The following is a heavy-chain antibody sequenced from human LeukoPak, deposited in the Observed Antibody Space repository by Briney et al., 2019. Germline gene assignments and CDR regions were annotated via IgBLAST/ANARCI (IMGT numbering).Heavy chain of an antibody. D-gene: IGHD3-10*01. CDR2: ISGSGLST. CDR1: GFTFSSYA. CDR3: AKAYTSGSYIDDAFDI. V-gene: IGHV3-23*01. J-gene: IGHJ3*02. Sequence: GGSLRLSCAASGFTFSSYAMSWVRQAPGKGLEWVSAISGSGLSTYCADSVKGRFSISRDNSKNTLYLQMNSLRAEDTAVYYCAKAYTSGSYIDDAFDIWGQGTMVTASS.